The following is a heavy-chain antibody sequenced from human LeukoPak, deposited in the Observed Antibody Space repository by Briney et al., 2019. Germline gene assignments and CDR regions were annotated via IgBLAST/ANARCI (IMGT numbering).Heavy chain of an antibody. CDR2: IYYSGST. CDR1: GGSISSSSYY. Sequence: SETLSLTCTVSGGSISSSSYYWGWIRQPPGKGLEWIGSIYYSGSTYYNPSLKSRVTISVDTSKNQFSLKLSSVTAADTAVYYCARKESWGIFGVVQAFDPWGQGTLVTVSS. CDR3: ARKESWGIFGVVQAFDP. D-gene: IGHD3-3*02. J-gene: IGHJ5*02. V-gene: IGHV4-39*07.